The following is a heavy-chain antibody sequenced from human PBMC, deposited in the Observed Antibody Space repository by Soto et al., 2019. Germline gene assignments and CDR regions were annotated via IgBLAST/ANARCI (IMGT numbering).Heavy chain of an antibody. CDR1: GYDFTAYD. V-gene: IGHV1-8*02. CDR3: GRGPSPRAPAGGTPYYYAMDV. D-gene: IGHD6-13*01. J-gene: IGHJ6*02. CDR2: MNPINGAT. Sequence: ASVKVSCKASGYDFTAYDINWVRQASGQGLEWMGWMNPINGATGTARRFQGRVSLSRNTATGTAYLELTSLRSDDTAVYYCGRGPSPRAPAGGTPYYYAMDVWG.